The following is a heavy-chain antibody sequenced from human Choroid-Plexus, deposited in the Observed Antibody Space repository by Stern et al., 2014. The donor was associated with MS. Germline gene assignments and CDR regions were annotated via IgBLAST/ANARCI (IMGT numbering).Heavy chain of an antibody. CDR2: ISYDGSK. J-gene: IGHJ4*02. Sequence: VQLAESGGGVVQPGRPLGLSCAASGFSFSSFGMHWVRQAPGKGLEWVALISYDGSKDYADSVKGRFAISRDNSKNTLYLQMNSLRAEDTAVYYCAKDRQYLTFFFDFWGQGSLVTVSS. CDR3: AKDRQYLTFFFDF. CDR1: GFSFSSFG. D-gene: IGHD2/OR15-2a*01. V-gene: IGHV3-30*18.